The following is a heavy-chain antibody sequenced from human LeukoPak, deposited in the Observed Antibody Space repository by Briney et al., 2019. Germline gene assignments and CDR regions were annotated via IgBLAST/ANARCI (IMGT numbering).Heavy chain of an antibody. CDR1: GGSLSSYY. V-gene: IGHV4-59*01. J-gene: IGHJ4*02. CDR3: ARGFPTVTHFDY. CDR2: IYYSGST. D-gene: IGHD4-17*01. Sequence: SETLSLTCTVSGGSLSSYYWSWIRQPPGKGLEWIGYIYYSGSTNYNPSLKSRVTISVDTSKNQFSLKLSSVTAADTAVYYCARGFPTVTHFDYWGQGTLVTVSS.